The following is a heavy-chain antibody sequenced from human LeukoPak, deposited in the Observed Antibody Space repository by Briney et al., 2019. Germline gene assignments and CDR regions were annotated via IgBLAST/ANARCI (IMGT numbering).Heavy chain of an antibody. J-gene: IGHJ4*02. Sequence: GSLRLSCAASGPSGSTFRDHYMDWVRQAPGKGLEWVGRIRNKADSYITHYAASVKGRFTVSRDDSKNSLYLQMNSLKTEETAVYYCAKLGAPDFDYWGQGTLVTVSS. CDR2: IRNKADSYIT. CDR3: AKLGAPDFDY. V-gene: IGHV3-72*01. D-gene: IGHD7-27*01. CDR1: GPSGSTFRDHY.